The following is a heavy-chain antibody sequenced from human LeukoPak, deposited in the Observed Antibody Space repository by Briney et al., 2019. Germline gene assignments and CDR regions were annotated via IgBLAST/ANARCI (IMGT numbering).Heavy chain of an antibody. CDR1: VYTFITYY. J-gene: IGHJ5*02. CDR3: ARDLVGYIGSGSYYNPKSNWFDP. V-gene: IGHV1-46*01. CDR2: IDPSGGST. Sequence: ASVKVSCKASVYTFITYYMHWVRQAPGQGREWMGVIDPSGGSTNYARKFQGRVTITADESTSTAYMELSSLRPEDTAVYYCARDLVGYIGSGSYYNPKSNWFDPWGQGTLVTVSS. D-gene: IGHD3-10*01.